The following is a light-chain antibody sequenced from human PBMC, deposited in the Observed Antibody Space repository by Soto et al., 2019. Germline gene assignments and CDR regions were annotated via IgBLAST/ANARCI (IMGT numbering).Light chain of an antibody. V-gene: IGKV1-5*03. J-gene: IGKJ1*01. CDR2: KAS. CDR3: QQYYSYPRK. CDR1: QTISSW. Sequence: DIQITQSPSALSGSVVDRVTITCLASQTISSWLAWYQQKPGKAPKLLIYKASSLESGVPSRFSGSGSGTDFTLTISCLQSEDFATYYCQQYYSYPRKFGQGTKVDIK.